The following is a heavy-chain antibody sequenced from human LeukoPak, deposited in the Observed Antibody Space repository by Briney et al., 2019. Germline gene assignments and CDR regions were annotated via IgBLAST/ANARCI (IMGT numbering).Heavy chain of an antibody. J-gene: IGHJ4*02. CDR2: IYPGDSDT. CDR1: GYSFTGYW. Sequence: GESLKISCKGSGYSFTGYWIAWVRQMPGNSLEWMGIIYPGDSDTRYSPSFQGQITISADESISTAYLQWSSLKASDTAMYYCARRRGWDFDSSGYDFDHWVQGALVTVSS. CDR3: ARRRGWDFDSSGYDFDH. D-gene: IGHD3-22*01. V-gene: IGHV5-51*01.